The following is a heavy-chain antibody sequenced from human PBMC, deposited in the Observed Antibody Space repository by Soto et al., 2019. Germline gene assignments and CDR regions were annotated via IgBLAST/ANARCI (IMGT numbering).Heavy chain of an antibody. V-gene: IGHV4-34*01. CDR3: ARGLYDILTGYSYYFDY. J-gene: IGHJ4*02. CDR1: GGSFSGYY. Sequence: SETLSLTCAVYGGSFSGYYWSWIRQPPGKGLEWIGEINHSGSTNYNPSLKSRVTISVDTSKNQFSLKLSSVTAADTAVYYCARGLYDILTGYSYYFDYWGQGTLVTVSS. D-gene: IGHD3-9*01. CDR2: INHSGST.